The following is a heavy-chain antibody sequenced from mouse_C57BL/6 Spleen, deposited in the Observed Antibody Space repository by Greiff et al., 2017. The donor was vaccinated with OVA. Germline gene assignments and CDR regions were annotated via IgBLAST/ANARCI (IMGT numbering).Heavy chain of an antibody. V-gene: IGHV2-5*01. CDR3: ATAYSNYFTFDY. J-gene: IGHJ2*01. Sequence: VQLQQSGPGLVQPSQSLSITCTVSGFSLTSYGVHWVRQSPGKGLEWLGVIWRGGSTAYNAAFISRLSITKDNTKSQVFFKMNSLQADDTAIYYCATAYSNYFTFDYWGQGTTLTVSS. CDR1: GFSLTSYG. D-gene: IGHD2-5*01. CDR2: IWRGGST.